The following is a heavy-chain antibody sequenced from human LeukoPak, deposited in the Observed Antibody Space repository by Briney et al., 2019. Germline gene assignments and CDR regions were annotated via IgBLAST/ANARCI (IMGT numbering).Heavy chain of an antibody. J-gene: IGHJ4*02. Sequence: SETLSLTCTVSGGSISSYHWSWIRQPPGKGLEWIGYIYYSGSTNYNPSLKSRVTISVDTSKNQFSLKLSSVTAADTAVYYCARENPSSGWYEYWGQGTLVTVSS. CDR2: IYYSGST. CDR3: ARENPSSGWYEY. D-gene: IGHD6-19*01. V-gene: IGHV4-59*01. CDR1: GGSISSYH.